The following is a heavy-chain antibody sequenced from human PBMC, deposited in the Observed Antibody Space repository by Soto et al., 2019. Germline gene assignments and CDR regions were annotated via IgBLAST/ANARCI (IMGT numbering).Heavy chain of an antibody. CDR1: GFTFSSYA. CDR3: ARSPGRDGYNKFDY. Sequence: GGSLRLSCAASGFTFSSYAMSWVRQAPGKGLEWVSAISGSGGSTYYADSVKGRFTISRDNAKNSLYLQMNTLRAEDTAVYYCARSPGRDGYNKFDYWGQGTLVTVSS. J-gene: IGHJ4*02. D-gene: IGHD1-1*01. V-gene: IGHV3-23*01. CDR2: ISGSGGST.